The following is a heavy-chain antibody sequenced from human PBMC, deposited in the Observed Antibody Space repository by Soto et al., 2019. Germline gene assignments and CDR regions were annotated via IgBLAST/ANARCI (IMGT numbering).Heavy chain of an antibody. V-gene: IGHV1-18*04. J-gene: IGHJ5*02. CDR3: ARVVRLAAQDVGFDP. D-gene: IGHD6-6*01. CDR2: ISAYNGNT. CDR1: GYSFTSYW. Sequence: GESLKISCKGSGYSFTSYWISWVRQAPGQGLEWMGWISAYNGNTNYAQKLQGRVTMTTDTSTSTAYMELRSLRSDDTAVYYCARVVRLAAQDVGFDPWGQGTLVTVSS.